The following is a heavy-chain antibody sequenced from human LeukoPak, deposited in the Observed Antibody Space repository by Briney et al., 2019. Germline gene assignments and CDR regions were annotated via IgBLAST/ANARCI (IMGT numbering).Heavy chain of an antibody. Sequence: GGSLRLSCADSGFTFNSYSMNWVRQAPGKGLEWVSYISSSSSTIYYADSVKGRFTISRDNAKNSLYLQMNSLRAEDTAVYYCASSRYGGYEEFDYWGQGTLVTVSS. D-gene: IGHD5-12*01. CDR2: ISSSSSTI. CDR3: ASSRYGGYEEFDY. J-gene: IGHJ4*02. V-gene: IGHV3-48*01. CDR1: GFTFNSYS.